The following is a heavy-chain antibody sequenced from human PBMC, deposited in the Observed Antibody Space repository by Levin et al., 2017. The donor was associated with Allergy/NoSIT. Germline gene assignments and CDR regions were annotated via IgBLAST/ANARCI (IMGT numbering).Heavy chain of an antibody. D-gene: IGHD4-17*01. CDR1: GGSVRSGTYY. V-gene: IGHV4-61*02. Sequence: SQTLSLTCTVSGGSVRSGTYYWSWIRQPAGKGLEWIGRIYNDGGTNYNPSLKSRVSISLDTSTNQFSLKLSSVTAADTAVYYCAATTVTTGLSYYYYYMDVWGKGSTVTVSS. CDR2: IYNDGGT. CDR3: AATTVTTGLSYYYYYMDV. J-gene: IGHJ6*03.